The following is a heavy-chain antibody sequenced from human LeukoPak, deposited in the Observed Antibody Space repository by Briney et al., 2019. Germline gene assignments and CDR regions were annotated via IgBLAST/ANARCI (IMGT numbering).Heavy chain of an antibody. CDR1: GFTFSSYG. Sequence: PGGSLRLSCAASGFTFSSYGMHWVRQAPGKGLEWVAFIRYDGSNKYYADSVKGRFTISRDNSKNTLYLQMNSLRAEDTAVYYCAKSGGKAVDYFDYWRQGTLVTVSS. V-gene: IGHV3-30*02. D-gene: IGHD6-19*01. CDR3: AKSGGKAVDYFDY. CDR2: IRYDGSNK. J-gene: IGHJ4*02.